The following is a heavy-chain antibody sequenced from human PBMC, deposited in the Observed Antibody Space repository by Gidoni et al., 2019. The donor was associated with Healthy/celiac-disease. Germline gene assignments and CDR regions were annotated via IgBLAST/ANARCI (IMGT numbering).Heavy chain of an antibody. CDR3: ARSLDSSSPHNLFDP. CDR1: GYTVTSYG. V-gene: IGHV1-18*04. J-gene: IGHJ5*02. CDR2: IIAYNGNT. Sequence: QVQLVQSGAEVKKPGASVKVSCKASGYTVTSYGISWVRQAPGQGLEWMGWIIAYNGNTNDAQKLQGRVTMTTDTSTSTAYMELRCLRSDDTAVYVCARSLDSSSPHNLFDPWGQGTLVTVSS. D-gene: IGHD6-13*01.